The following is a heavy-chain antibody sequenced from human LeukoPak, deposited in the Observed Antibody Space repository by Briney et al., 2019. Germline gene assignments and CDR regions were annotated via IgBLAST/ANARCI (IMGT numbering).Heavy chain of an antibody. CDR3: AREDYYDSSDYFDY. D-gene: IGHD3-22*01. V-gene: IGHV3-48*01. CDR2: ISSSSSTI. CDR1: GFTFSSYS. J-gene: IGHJ4*02. Sequence: GGSLRLSCAASGFTFSSYSMNWVRHAPGKGLEWVSYISSSSSTIYYADSVKGRFTISRDNAKNSLYLQMNSLRAEDTAVYYCAREDYYDSSDYFDYWGQGTLVTVSS.